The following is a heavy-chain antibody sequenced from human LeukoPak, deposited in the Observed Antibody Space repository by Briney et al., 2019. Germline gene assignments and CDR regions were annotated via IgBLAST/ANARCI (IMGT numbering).Heavy chain of an antibody. Sequence: TGGSLRLSCAASGFTFDDYAMHWVRQAPGKGLEWVSGISWNSGSIGYADSVKGRFTISRDNAKNSLYLQMNSLRAEDTALYYCAKDAPLDSSSWYYSNYWGHGTLVTVSS. CDR1: GFTFDDYA. CDR2: ISWNSGSI. V-gene: IGHV3-9*01. D-gene: IGHD6-13*01. CDR3: AKDAPLDSSSWYYSNY. J-gene: IGHJ4*01.